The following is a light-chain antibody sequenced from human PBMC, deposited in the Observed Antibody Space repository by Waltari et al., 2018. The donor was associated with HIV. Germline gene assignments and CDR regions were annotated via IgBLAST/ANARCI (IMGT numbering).Light chain of an antibody. CDR2: DVS. J-gene: IGLJ1*01. CDR1: SSDVGNYNY. V-gene: IGLV2-23*02. CDR3: CSYAGSSTFV. Sequence: QSALTQPASVSGSPGQSITISCTGTSSDVGNYNYVSWYQQQPGKAPKLMIYDVSKRPSGVSNRFAGSKSGNTASLTISGLQAEDEADYYCCSYAGSSTFVFGTGTKVTVL.